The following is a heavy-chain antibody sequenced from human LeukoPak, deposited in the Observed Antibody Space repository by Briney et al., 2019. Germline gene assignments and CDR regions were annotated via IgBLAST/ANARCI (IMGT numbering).Heavy chain of an antibody. CDR3: ARGPVSQLVAYYDILRRGSGDAFDI. CDR1: GGSISSYH. D-gene: IGHD3-9*01. V-gene: IGHV4-59*01. Sequence: SETLSLTCTVSGGSISSYHWSWIRQPPGKGLEWIGNIYYSGSTNYNPSLKSRVTISVDTSKNQFSLKLSSVTAADTAVYYCARGPVSQLVAYYDILRRGSGDAFDIWGQGTMVTVSS. CDR2: IYYSGST. J-gene: IGHJ3*02.